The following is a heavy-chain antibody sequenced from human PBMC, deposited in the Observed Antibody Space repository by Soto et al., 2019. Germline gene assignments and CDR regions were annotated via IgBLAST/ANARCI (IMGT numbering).Heavy chain of an antibody. CDR1: GYTFTVYY. V-gene: IGHV1-2*02. D-gene: IGHD3-3*01. CDR3: ARCNDFCSGYLVYFDQ. J-gene: IGHJ4*02. CDR2: INPNSGGT. Sequence: GASVKVSCRAAGYTFTVYYMHWVRQAPRQGLEWMGWINPNSGGTNYAQKFQGRVTMTRDTSISTAYMELSRLRSDDTAVYYCARCNDFCSGYLVYFDQWGQGTLVTVSS.